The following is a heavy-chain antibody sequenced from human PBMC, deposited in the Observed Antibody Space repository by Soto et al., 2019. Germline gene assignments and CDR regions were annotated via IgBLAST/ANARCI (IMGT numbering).Heavy chain of an antibody. Sequence: SVKVSCKASGGTFSSYAISWVRQAPGQGLEWMGGIIPIFGTANYAQKFQGRVTITADESTSTAYMELSSLRSEATAVCYCERSDHPDPRAPSLDYWGQGTLVTVSS. J-gene: IGHJ4*02. V-gene: IGHV1-69*13. CDR3: ERSDHPDPRAPSLDY. CDR2: IIPIFGTA. CDR1: GGTFSSYA.